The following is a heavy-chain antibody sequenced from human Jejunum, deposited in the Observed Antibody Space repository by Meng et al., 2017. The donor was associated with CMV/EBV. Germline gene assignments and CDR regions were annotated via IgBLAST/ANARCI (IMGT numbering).Heavy chain of an antibody. CDR1: SAFSNNA. CDR2: ISISGDRT. V-gene: IGHV3-64*01. J-gene: IGHJ5*02. Sequence: SAFSNNANAWVRQAQGKGMEYVAVISISGDRTYYAYSVKVRFTISRDNYSYTLYLQMGILRPDDMAIYYCARDQSGRYPYNWFDPWGQGTLVTVSS. D-gene: IGHD1-26*01. CDR3: ARDQSGRYPYNWFDP.